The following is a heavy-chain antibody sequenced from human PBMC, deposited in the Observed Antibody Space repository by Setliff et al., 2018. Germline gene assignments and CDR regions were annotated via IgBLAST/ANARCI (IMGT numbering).Heavy chain of an antibody. CDR1: GGSFSNYA. V-gene: IGHV1-69*13. D-gene: IGHD6-13*01. CDR3: ARDGSLYERVEAAAGHYYYYYYMDV. CDR2: IIPIYGST. J-gene: IGHJ6*03. Sequence: SVKVSCKASGGSFSNYAIIWVRQAPGQGPEWMGGIIPIYGSTNNAEKFQGRVTFSADESMSTVYMELSSLTSADTALYYCARDGSLYERVEAAAGHYYYYYYMDVWGKGTTVTVSS.